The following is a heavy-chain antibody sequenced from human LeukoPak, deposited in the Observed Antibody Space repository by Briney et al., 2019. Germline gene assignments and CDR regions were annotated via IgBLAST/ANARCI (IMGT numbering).Heavy chain of an antibody. CDR2: ISGSGGST. D-gene: IGHD3-10*01. Sequence: GGSLRLSCAASGFTFSSYAMSWVRQAPGKGLEWVSAISGSGGSTYYADSVKGRFTISRDNSKNTLYLQMNSLRAEDTAVYYCARGVRITMVRGEYYFDYWGQGTLVTVSS. J-gene: IGHJ4*02. CDR1: GFTFSSYA. CDR3: ARGVRITMVRGEYYFDY. V-gene: IGHV3-23*01.